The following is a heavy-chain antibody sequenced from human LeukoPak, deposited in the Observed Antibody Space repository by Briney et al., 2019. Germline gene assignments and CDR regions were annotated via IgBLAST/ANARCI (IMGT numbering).Heavy chain of an antibody. CDR3: ASAGYDLDV. Sequence: GESLKISCQGFGYTFTNYWIGWVRQMPGKGLEWMGIIYPGDSDTRYSPSFQGQVTISADKSISTAYLQWSSLKASDTATYYCASAGYDLDVWGQGTTVTVSS. J-gene: IGHJ6*02. CDR1: GYTFTNYW. D-gene: IGHD5-18*01. CDR2: IYPGDSDT. V-gene: IGHV5-51*01.